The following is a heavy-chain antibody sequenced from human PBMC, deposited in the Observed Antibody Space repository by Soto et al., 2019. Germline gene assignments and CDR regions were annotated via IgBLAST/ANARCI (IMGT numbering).Heavy chain of an antibody. Sequence: QVQLVESGGGVVQPGKSRRLSCAASGFSFNNYAIHWVRQGPGKGLEWVAVISFDGSNKFYADAVKGRFTISRDNPKSIVFLQMDSLRTEDTALYYCARGATAIPTPLGYWGRGALVTVSS. CDR3: ARGATAIPTPLGY. V-gene: IGHV3-30-3*01. CDR2: ISFDGSNK. D-gene: IGHD2-21*02. J-gene: IGHJ4*02. CDR1: GFSFNNYA.